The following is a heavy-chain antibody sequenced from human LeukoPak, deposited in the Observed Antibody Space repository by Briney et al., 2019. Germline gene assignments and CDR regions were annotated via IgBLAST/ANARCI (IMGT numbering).Heavy chain of an antibody. Sequence: GASVKVSCKASGYTFTSYDINWVRQATGQGLEWMGWMNPNSGNTGYAQKFQGRVTMTRNTSISTAYMELSSLRSEDTAVYYCARVGPGLRLGELPYYFDYWGQGTLVTVSS. CDR2: MNPNSGNT. J-gene: IGHJ4*02. V-gene: IGHV1-8*01. CDR3: ARVGPGLRLGELPYYFDY. CDR1: GYTFTSYD. D-gene: IGHD3-16*01.